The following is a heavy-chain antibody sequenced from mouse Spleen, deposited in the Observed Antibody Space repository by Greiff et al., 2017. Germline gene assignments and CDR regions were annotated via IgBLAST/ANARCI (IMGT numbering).Heavy chain of an antibody. CDR1: GFNITNTY. CDR3: ARGTARATLFAY. V-gene: IGHV14-3*01. Sequence: VQLQQSVAELVRPGASVKLSCTASGFNITNTYMHWVKQTPEQGLEWIGRIDPANGNTKYAPKFTGKATITADTSSNTAYLQLSSLTSEETAIYYCARGTARATLFAYWGQGTLVTVSA. D-gene: IGHD3-2*01. CDR2: IDPANGNT. J-gene: IGHJ3*01.